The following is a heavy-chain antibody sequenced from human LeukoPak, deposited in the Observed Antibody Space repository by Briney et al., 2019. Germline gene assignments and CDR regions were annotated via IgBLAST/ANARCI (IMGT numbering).Heavy chain of an antibody. D-gene: IGHD3-22*01. Sequence: GGSLRLSCSASGFTSSSYAMHWVRQAPGKGLEYVSAISSNGGSTYYADSVKGRFTISRDNSKNTLYLQMSSLRAEDTAVYYCVNLGAYYDSSGYQRSGYWGQGTLVTVSS. J-gene: IGHJ4*02. CDR2: ISSNGGST. CDR3: VNLGAYYDSSGYQRSGY. V-gene: IGHV3-64D*09. CDR1: GFTSSSYA.